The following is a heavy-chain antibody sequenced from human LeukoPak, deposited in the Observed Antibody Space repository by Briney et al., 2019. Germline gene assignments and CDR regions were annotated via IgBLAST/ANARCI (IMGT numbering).Heavy chain of an antibody. CDR3: ARGGQWLVGDIFDY. D-gene: IGHD6-19*01. CDR1: AFTVSSNC. J-gene: IGHJ4*02. CDR2: IYSDGST. V-gene: IGHV3-53*01. Sequence: QFGGSLRLSCAASAFTVSSNCMSWVRQAPGKGLEWVSVIYSDGSTYYADSVKGRFTISRDNSKNTLYLQMNSLRAEDTAVYYCARGGQWLVGDIFDYWGQGTLVTVSS.